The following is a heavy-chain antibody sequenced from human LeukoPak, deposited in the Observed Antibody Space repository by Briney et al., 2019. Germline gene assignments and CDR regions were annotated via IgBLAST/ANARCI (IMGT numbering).Heavy chain of an antibody. V-gene: IGHV3-53*01. Sequence: GGSLRLSCAASGFTVSSNYMSWVRQAPGKGLEWVSVIYSGGSTYYADSVKGRFTISRDNSKNTLYLQMNSLRAEDTAVYYCARDGDPYDSSGYYIDYWGQGTLVTVSS. J-gene: IGHJ4*02. CDR2: IYSGGST. CDR3: ARDGDPYDSSGYYIDY. D-gene: IGHD3-22*01. CDR1: GFTVSSNY.